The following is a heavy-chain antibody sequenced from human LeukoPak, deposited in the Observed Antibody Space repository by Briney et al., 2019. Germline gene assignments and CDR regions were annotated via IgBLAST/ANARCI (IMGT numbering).Heavy chain of an antibody. CDR3: ASTSRDYDFWSGYYHYYYYYMDV. CDR1: GGSISSGSYY. J-gene: IGHJ6*03. CDR2: IYTSGST. V-gene: IGHV4-61*02. Sequence: SETLSLTCTVSGGSISSGSYYWSWIRQPAGKGLEWIGRIYTSGSTNYNPSLKSRVTISVDTSKNQFSLKLSSVTAADTAVYYCASTSRDYDFWSGYYHYYYYYMDVWGKGTTVTVSS. D-gene: IGHD3-3*01.